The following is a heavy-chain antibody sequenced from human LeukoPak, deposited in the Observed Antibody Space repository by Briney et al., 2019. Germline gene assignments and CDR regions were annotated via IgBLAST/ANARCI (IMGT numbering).Heavy chain of an antibody. J-gene: IGHJ5*02. Sequence: PSETLSLTCAVSGGSLSGYYWSWIRQPPGKGLEWIGEINHSAETNYNPSLKSRVTISIDTSKNQFSLKLNSVTAADTAVYYCARPHNWNNEGWFDPWGQGTLVTVSS. CDR3: ARPHNWNNEGWFDP. V-gene: IGHV4-34*01. D-gene: IGHD1/OR15-1a*01. CDR1: GGSLSGYY. CDR2: INHSAET.